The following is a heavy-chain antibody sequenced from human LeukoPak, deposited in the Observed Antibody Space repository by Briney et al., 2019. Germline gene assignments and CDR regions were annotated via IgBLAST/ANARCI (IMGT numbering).Heavy chain of an antibody. CDR1: GYTFTSYY. Sequence: ASVKVSCKASGYTFTSYYMHWVRQAPGQGLEWMGIINPSGGSTSYARKFQGRVTMTRDMSTSTVYMELSSLRSEDTAVYYCARDIGYSSGWYRSGMGYWGQGTLVTVSS. CDR3: ARDIGYSSGWYRSGMGY. CDR2: INPSGGST. J-gene: IGHJ4*02. V-gene: IGHV1-46*01. D-gene: IGHD6-19*01.